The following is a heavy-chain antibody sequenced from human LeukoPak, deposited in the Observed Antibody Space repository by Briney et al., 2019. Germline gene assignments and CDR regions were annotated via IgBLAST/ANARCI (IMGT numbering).Heavy chain of an antibody. CDR1: GFTFSSYA. CDR3: AKGRTNSIVNAFDI. J-gene: IGHJ3*02. CDR2: ISGSDGRT. V-gene: IGHV3-23*01. Sequence: PGGSLRLSCAASGFTFSSYAMSWVRQAPGKGLEWVSAISGSDGRTYYADSVKGRFTISRDNAKNSLYLQMNSLRAEDMALYYCAKGRTNSIVNAFDIWGQGTMVTVSS. D-gene: IGHD1-14*01.